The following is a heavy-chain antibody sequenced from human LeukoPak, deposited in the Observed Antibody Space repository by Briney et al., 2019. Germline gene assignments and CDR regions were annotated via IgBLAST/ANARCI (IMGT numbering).Heavy chain of an antibody. CDR1: GFTFSSYA. V-gene: IGHV3-23*01. Sequence: PGGSLRLSCAASGFTFSSYAMSWVRQAPGKGLEWVSAISGSGSSTYYADSVKGRFTISRDNSKNTLYLQMNSLRAEDTAVYYCAKNPRIAVAGLFDYWGQGTLVTVSS. CDR3: AKNPRIAVAGLFDY. J-gene: IGHJ4*02. CDR2: ISGSGSST. D-gene: IGHD6-19*01.